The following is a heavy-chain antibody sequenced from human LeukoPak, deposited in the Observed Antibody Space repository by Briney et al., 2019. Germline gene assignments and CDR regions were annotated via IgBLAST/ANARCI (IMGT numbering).Heavy chain of an antibody. CDR1: GFTFSDYY. V-gene: IGHV3-11*04. CDR3: ARDRSTLIEVITFDAFDI. CDR2: ISSSGSTI. D-gene: IGHD3-22*01. J-gene: IGHJ3*02. Sequence: GGSLRLSCAASGFTFSDYYMSWIRQAPGKGLEWVSYISSSGSTIYYADSVKGRFTISRDNAKNSLYLQMNSLRAEDTAVYYCARDRSTLIEVITFDAFDIWGQGTMVTVSS.